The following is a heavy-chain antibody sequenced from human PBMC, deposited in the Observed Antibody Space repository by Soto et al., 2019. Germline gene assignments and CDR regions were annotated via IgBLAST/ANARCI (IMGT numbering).Heavy chain of an antibody. CDR1: GGSISSYY. CDR3: ARLVVVAPVANA. D-gene: IGHD2-2*01. Sequence: PSETLSLTCTVSGGSISSYYWGWIRQPPGKVLEWVGGIFYTGTTYYSPSLKDRVTISVDTSKNSFSLNLTSVTAADTAVYFCARLVVVAPVANAWGQGTLVTVSS. CDR2: IFYTGTT. J-gene: IGHJ5*02. V-gene: IGHV4-39*02.